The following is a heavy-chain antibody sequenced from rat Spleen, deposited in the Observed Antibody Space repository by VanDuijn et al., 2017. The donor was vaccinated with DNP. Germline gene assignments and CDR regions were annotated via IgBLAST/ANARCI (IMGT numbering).Heavy chain of an antibody. CDR3: ARHRTIMPYYYAMDA. D-gene: IGHD3-8*01. Sequence: VQLKESGPGLVKPSETLSLTCTVSGFSLTSYHVSWVRQAPKKGLEWVATISYDGSDTYYRDSMKGRFTISKDDAKSTLYLQMDSLRSEDTATYYCARHRTIMPYYYAMDAWGQGASVTVSS. V-gene: IGHV5-7*01. J-gene: IGHJ4*01. CDR2: ISYDGSDT. CDR1: GFSLTSYH.